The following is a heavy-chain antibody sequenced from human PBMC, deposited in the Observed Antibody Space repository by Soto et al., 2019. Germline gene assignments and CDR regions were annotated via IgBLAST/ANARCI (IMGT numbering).Heavy chain of an antibody. CDR2: IYSGGST. V-gene: IGHV3-66*01. CDR3: TTSSHFLTGYYRDLDY. Sequence: GGSLRLSCAASGFTVSSNYMSWVRQAPGKGLEWVSVIYSGGSTYYADSVKGRFTISRDNSKNTLYLQMNSLRAEDTAVYYCTTSSHFLTGYYRDLDYWGRGTLVTVSS. CDR1: GFTVSSNY. J-gene: IGHJ4*02. D-gene: IGHD3-9*01.